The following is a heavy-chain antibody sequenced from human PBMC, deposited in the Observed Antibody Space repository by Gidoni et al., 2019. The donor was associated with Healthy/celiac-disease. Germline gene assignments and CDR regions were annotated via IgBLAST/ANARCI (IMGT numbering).Heavy chain of an antibody. CDR3: AGTPGPDGDYEDYYYYGMDV. V-gene: IGHV1-69*01. J-gene: IGHJ6*02. CDR1: GGAFSSYA. Sequence: QVQLVQSGAEVKKPGSSVKVSCTASGGAFSSYAISWVRQAPGQWLEWMGGIIPIFGTANYAHKFQGRVTITADESTSTAYMELSSLRSEDTAVYYCAGTPGPDGDYEDYYYYGMDVWGQGTTVTVSS. D-gene: IGHD4-17*01. CDR2: IIPIFGTA.